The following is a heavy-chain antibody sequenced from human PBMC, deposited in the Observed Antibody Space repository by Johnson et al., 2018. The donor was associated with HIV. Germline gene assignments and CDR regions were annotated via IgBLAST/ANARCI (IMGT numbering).Heavy chain of an antibody. CDR3: AKDASDAFDI. CDR1: GFTFDDYA. V-gene: IGHV3-9*01. J-gene: IGHJ3*02. Sequence: VQLVESGGGLIQPGGSLRLSCAASGFTFDDYAMHWVRQAPGKGLEWVSGISWNSGSIGYADSVKGRFTISIDNAKNSLYLQMNSLRAEDTAVYYCAKDASDAFDIWGQGTMVTVSS. CDR2: ISWNSGSI.